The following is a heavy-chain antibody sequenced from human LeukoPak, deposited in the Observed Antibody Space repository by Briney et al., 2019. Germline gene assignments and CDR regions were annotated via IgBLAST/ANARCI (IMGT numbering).Heavy chain of an antibody. V-gene: IGHV3-7*01. Sequence: GGSLRLSCVASGFSFSSYWMSWVRQTPGKGLEWVANIKQEGSARYYVDSVTGRFTISRDNAMNSLYLQMNSLRVEDTAVYYCARLMVDIRDGYNQIDYWGQGTLVTVSS. D-gene: IGHD5-24*01. CDR2: IKQEGSAR. J-gene: IGHJ4*02. CDR1: GFSFSSYW. CDR3: ARLMVDIRDGYNQIDY.